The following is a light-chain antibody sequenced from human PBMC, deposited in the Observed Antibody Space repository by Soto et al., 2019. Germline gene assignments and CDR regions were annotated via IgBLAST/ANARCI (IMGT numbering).Light chain of an antibody. V-gene: IGKV3D-20*01. J-gene: IGKJ4*01. Sequence: EIVMTQYPAALSVSPGERVTLCCRASQSISSTYLTWYHQKPGLAPRLLIYDASSRATGISDRFSGSGSGTDFTLTISRLEPEDFAVYYCQQYGSSPSFGGGTKVDIK. CDR2: DAS. CDR3: QQYGSSPS. CDR1: QSISSTY.